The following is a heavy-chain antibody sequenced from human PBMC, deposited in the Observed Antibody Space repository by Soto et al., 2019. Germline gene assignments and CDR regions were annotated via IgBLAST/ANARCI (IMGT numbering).Heavy chain of an antibody. J-gene: IGHJ5*02. CDR2: MNPGSGDT. CDR3: ATMATFGSLKWFDP. CDR1: GYTFTNND. V-gene: IGHV1-8*01. Sequence: ASVKVSCKASGYTFTNNDGSGVRQATGQGLEWMGWMNPGSGDTGYAQKFQGRVTMTGDISIATAYMELSSLRSDDTAIYYCATMATFGSLKWFDPWGQGTLVTVSS. D-gene: IGHD3-10*01.